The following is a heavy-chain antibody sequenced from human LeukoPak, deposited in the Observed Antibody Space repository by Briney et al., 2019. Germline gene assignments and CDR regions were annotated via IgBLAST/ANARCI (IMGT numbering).Heavy chain of an antibody. V-gene: IGHV3-23*01. Sequence: GGSLRLSCAASGFTFSSYAMSWVRQAPGKGLEWVSAIIISGASTYYADSVKGRFTISRDNSKNTLYLQMNSRRAEDTAVYYCAKPQLGATYYYFDYWGQGTLVTVSS. CDR1: GFTFSSYA. CDR3: AKPQLGATYYYFDY. CDR2: IIISGAST. J-gene: IGHJ4*02. D-gene: IGHD1-26*01.